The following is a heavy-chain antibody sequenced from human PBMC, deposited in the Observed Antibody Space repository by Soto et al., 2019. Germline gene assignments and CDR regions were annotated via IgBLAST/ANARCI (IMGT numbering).Heavy chain of an antibody. CDR3: ARERVAGYYNVIGY. Sequence: QVQLVESGGGVVQPGRSLRLSCAASGFSFSTYSMHWVRQAPGKGLEWVAVLSYDVRNKFYADSVKGRFIISRDNAXRTLYLQMSSLRTEDTAVYYCARERVAGYYNVIGYWGQGTLVTVSS. CDR1: GFSFSTYS. V-gene: IGHV3-30*04. D-gene: IGHD3-22*01. J-gene: IGHJ4*02. CDR2: LSYDVRNK.